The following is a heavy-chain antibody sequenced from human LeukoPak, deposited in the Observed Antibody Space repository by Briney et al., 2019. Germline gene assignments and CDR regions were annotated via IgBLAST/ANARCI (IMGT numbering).Heavy chain of an antibody. CDR2: IYHSGST. CDR1: GGSISSSNW. J-gene: IGHJ4*02. CDR3: ARDRGGSGYYFDY. V-gene: IGHV4-4*02. Sequence: PSGTLSLTCAVSGGSISSSNWWSWVRQPPGKGLEWIGEIYHSGSTNYNPSLKSRVTMSVDTSKNQFSLKLSSVTAADTAVYYCARDRGGSGYYFDYWGQGILVTVSS. D-gene: IGHD3-22*01.